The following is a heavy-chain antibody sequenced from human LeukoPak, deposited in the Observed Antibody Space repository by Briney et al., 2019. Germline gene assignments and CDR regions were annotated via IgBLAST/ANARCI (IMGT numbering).Heavy chain of an antibody. CDR2: INHSGST. CDR3: AATPEPTANFDY. Sequence: SETLTLTCAVYGGSFSGYYWSWIRQPPGKGLEWIGEINHSGSTNYNPSLKSRVTISVDTSKNQFSLKLSSVTAADTAVYYCAATPEPTANFDYWGQGTLVTVSS. J-gene: IGHJ4*02. CDR1: GGSFSGYY. D-gene: IGHD2-15*01. V-gene: IGHV4-34*01.